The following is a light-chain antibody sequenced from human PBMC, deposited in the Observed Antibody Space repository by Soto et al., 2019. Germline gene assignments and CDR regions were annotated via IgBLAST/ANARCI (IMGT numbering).Light chain of an antibody. CDR1: SGHSSYI. CDR3: ETWDSNPRV. J-gene: IGLJ3*02. V-gene: IGLV4-60*03. CDR2: LEGSGSY. Sequence: QSVLTQSSSASASLGSSVKLTCTLSSGHSSYIIAWHQQQPGKTPRYLMKLEGSGSYNKGSGVPDRFSGSSSGADRYLTISNLQSEGGADYYCETWDSNPRVFGGGTQLTVL.